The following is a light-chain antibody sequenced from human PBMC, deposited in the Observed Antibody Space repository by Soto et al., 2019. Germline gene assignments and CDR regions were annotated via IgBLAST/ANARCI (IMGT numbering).Light chain of an antibody. Sequence: EIVLTQSPATLSLSPGESATLSCRASQSVSNYLAWYQQKPGQAPRLLLYDASNRATGIPARFSGSGSGTDFSLTISSLEPEDFAVYYCQQRNYWPLTFGGGTKVEIK. CDR3: QQRNYWPLT. J-gene: IGKJ4*01. CDR1: QSVSNY. V-gene: IGKV3-11*01. CDR2: DAS.